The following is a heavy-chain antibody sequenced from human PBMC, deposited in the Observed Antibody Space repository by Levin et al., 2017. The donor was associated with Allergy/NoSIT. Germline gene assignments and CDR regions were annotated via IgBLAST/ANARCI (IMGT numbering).Heavy chain of an antibody. CDR1: GFTFSSYA. Sequence: GGSLRLSCAASGFTFSSYAMSWVRQAPGKGLEWVSAISGSGGSTYYADSVKGRFTISRDNSKNTLYLQMNSLRAEDTAVYYCAKASYYYGSGSYPKYYFDYWGQGTLVTVSS. D-gene: IGHD3-10*01. CDR2: ISGSGGST. J-gene: IGHJ4*02. V-gene: IGHV3-23*01. CDR3: AKASYYYGSGSYPKYYFDY.